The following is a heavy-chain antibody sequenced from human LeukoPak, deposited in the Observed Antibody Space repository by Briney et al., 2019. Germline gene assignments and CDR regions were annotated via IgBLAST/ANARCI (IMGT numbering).Heavy chain of an antibody. J-gene: IGHJ5*02. V-gene: IGHV3-30*18. CDR3: AKSRSTDQLLRFDP. CDR2: ISDDGSNN. Sequence: GGSLRLSCVASGFTFSNYAMHWVRQAPGKGLEWVAVISDDGSNNYYADSVKGRFTISRDNSKNTLYLQMNSLRAEDTAVYYCAKSRSTDQLLRFDPWGQGTLVTVSS. D-gene: IGHD2-2*01. CDR1: GFTFSNYA.